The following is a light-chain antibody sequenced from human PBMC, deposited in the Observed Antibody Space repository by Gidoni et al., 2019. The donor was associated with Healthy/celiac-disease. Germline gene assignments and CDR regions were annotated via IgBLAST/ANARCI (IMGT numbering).Light chain of an antibody. Sequence: EIVLTQSPGTLSLSPVERATLSCRASQSVSHSYLAWYQQKPAQAPRLLIYGASSRSTGIPDRLRGSGSGTDFTLTISRLEPEDFAVYYCQQYGSSPFTFGPGTKVDIK. J-gene: IGKJ3*01. V-gene: IGKV3-20*01. CDR1: QSVSHSY. CDR2: GAS. CDR3: QQYGSSPFT.